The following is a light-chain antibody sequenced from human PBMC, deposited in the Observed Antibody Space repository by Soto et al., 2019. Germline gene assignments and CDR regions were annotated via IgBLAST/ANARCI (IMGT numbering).Light chain of an antibody. CDR1: QTITSS. CDR3: QQYNNWPPWT. V-gene: IGKV3-15*01. CDR2: GAS. J-gene: IGKJ1*01. Sequence: IVMTHSPATLSVYPWERATLSCMSSQTITSSLALYQQKPGQAPRLLIYGASTRATGIPARFSGSGSGTEFTLTISSLQSEDFAVYYCQQYNNWPPWTFGQGTKVDIK.